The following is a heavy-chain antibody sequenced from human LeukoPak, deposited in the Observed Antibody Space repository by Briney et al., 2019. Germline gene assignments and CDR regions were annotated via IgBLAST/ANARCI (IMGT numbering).Heavy chain of an antibody. Sequence: SVKVSCKASGGTFSSYAISWVRQAPGQGLEWMGRIIPILGIANYAQKFQGRVTITADKSTSTAYMELSSLRSEDTAVYYCAKNVEMATIWEFDAFDIWGQGTMVTVSS. J-gene: IGHJ3*02. V-gene: IGHV1-69*04. CDR1: GGTFSSYA. D-gene: IGHD5-24*01. CDR3: AKNVEMATIWEFDAFDI. CDR2: IIPILGIA.